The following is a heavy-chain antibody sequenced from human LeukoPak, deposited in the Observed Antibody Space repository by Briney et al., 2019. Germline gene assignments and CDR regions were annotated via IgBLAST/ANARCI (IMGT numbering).Heavy chain of an antibody. J-gene: IGHJ4*02. V-gene: IGHV3-48*04. Sequence: GGSLRLSCAASGFTFSSYSMNWVRQAPGKGLEWVSYISSSSSTIYYADSVKGRFTISRDNAKNSLYLQMNSLRAEDTAVYYCARGEAAGTGYFDYWGQGTLVTVSS. D-gene: IGHD6-13*01. CDR1: GFTFSSYS. CDR3: ARGEAAGTGYFDY. CDR2: ISSSSSTI.